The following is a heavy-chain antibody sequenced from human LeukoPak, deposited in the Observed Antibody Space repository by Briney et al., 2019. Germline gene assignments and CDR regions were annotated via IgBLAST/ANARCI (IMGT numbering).Heavy chain of an antibody. CDR2: ISADGTAT. J-gene: IGHJ4*02. D-gene: IGHD4-23*01. CDR3: ARDEGGGYSRE. Sequence: GGSLRLSCAASGFSFRSFWMHWVRHAPGKGLVWISQISADGTATTYADSAKGRFSTSRDNAKNTLYLQMNSLRAEDTAVYYCARDEGGGYSREWGQGTLVTVSS. V-gene: IGHV3-74*01. CDR1: GFSFRSFW.